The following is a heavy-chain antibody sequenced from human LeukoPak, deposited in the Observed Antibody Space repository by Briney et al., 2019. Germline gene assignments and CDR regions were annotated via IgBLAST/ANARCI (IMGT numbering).Heavy chain of an antibody. V-gene: IGHV4-34*01. J-gene: IGHJ4*02. D-gene: IGHD3-3*01. CDR1: GGSFSGYY. CDR2: INHSGST. Sequence: PSETLSLTCAVYGGSFSGYYWSWIRQPPGKGLEWIGEINHSGSTNYNPSLKSRVTISVDTSKNQFSLKLSSVTAADTAVYYCARGSPYYDFWSGYYGLFDYRGQGTLVTVSS. CDR3: ARGSPYYDFWSGYYGLFDY.